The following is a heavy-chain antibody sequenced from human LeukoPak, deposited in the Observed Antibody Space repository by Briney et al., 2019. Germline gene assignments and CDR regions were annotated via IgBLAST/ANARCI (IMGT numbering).Heavy chain of an antibody. CDR2: ISSSSSTI. V-gene: IGHV3-48*04. J-gene: IGHJ6*02. Sequence: GGSLRLSCAASGFTFSSYSMNWARQAPGKGLEWVSYISSSSSTIYYADSVKGRFTISRDNAKNSLYLQMNSLRAEDTAVYYCARDPYYAHYYYGMDVWGQGATVTVSS. CDR1: GFTFSSYS. D-gene: IGHD2/OR15-2a*01. CDR3: ARDPYYAHYYYGMDV.